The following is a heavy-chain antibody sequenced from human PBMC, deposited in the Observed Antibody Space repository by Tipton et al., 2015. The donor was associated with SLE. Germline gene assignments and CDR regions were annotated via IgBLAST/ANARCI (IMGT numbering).Heavy chain of an antibody. CDR1: GYSISSGYY. CDR3: ASLVVPAAHRDYYYYMDV. Sequence: LRLSCTVSGYSISSGYYWSWIRQPPGKGLEWIGEINHSGSTNYNPSLKSRVTISVDTSKNQFSLKLSSVTAADTAVYYCASLVVPAAHRDYYYYMDVWGKGTTVTVSS. D-gene: IGHD2-2*01. CDR2: INHSGST. V-gene: IGHV4-38-2*02. J-gene: IGHJ6*03.